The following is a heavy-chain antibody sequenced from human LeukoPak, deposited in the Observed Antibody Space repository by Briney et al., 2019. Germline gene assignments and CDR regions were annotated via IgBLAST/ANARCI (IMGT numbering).Heavy chain of an antibody. Sequence: AGGSLRLSCAASGYTFDNYAMSWVRQTPGKGLEWIGYIYYSGSTNYNPSLKSRVTISVDTSKNQFSLKLSSVTAADTAVYYCARERPTVGFDPWGQGTLVTVSS. J-gene: IGHJ5*02. CDR3: ARERPTVGFDP. CDR1: GYTFDNYA. CDR2: IYYSGST. D-gene: IGHD1-1*01. V-gene: IGHV4-59*01.